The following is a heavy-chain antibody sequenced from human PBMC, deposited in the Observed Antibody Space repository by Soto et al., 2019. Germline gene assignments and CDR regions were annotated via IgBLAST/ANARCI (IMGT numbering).Heavy chain of an antibody. J-gene: IGHJ6*02. V-gene: IGHV3-48*03. CDR2: IPSSGGTI. Sequence: EVQLVESGGGLVQPGGSLRLSCAASGFTFSSYEMHWVRQAPGKGLEWVSYIPSSGGTIHYADSVKGRFTISRDNAKNSLYLQMNRLRAEDTAVDYFARWAPVYDSKGLDYYYGMDVWGQGTTVTVSS. CDR1: GFTFSSYE. D-gene: IGHD3-3*01. CDR3: ARWAPVYDSKGLDYYYGMDV.